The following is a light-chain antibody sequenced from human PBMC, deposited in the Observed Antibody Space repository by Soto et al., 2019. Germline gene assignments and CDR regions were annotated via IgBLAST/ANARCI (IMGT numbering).Light chain of an antibody. CDR1: TSNIGAGSD. V-gene: IGLV1-40*01. CDR2: SNS. CDR3: QYYDTSLSGLSVMYV. J-gene: IGLJ1*01. Sequence: QSVLTQPPSVSGAPGQRVTISCTGTTSNIGAGSDIHWYQQLPGKAPKLLIYSNSHRPSGVPSRFSGSKSGTSASLAITGLQAEDEGDYYCQYYDTSLSGLSVMYVFGSGTKVTVL.